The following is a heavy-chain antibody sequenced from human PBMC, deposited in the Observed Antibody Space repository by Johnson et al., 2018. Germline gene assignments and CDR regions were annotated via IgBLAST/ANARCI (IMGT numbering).Heavy chain of an antibody. Sequence: VQLLESGGGLVQIGGSLRLSCAASGFTFSNSWMDWVRQAPGKGLEWVANVNGDESEKYYVAAVQGRFTHSRENTKNSWFLQLNSLRPEDTAMYYCSRQLDDWGQGTLVIVTS. CDR3: SRQLDD. CDR1: GFTFSNSW. V-gene: IGHV3-7*01. CDR2: VNGDESEK. J-gene: IGHJ4*02.